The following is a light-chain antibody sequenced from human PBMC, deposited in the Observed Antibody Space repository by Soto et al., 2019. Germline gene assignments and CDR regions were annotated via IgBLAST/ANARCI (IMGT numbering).Light chain of an antibody. CDR1: QSISNN. CDR2: GAS. CDR3: QQYNNWPRT. V-gene: IGKV3-15*01. J-gene: IGKJ1*01. Sequence: ETVMTQSPGTLSVSPGERATVSCRASQSISNNVAWYQQKPGQAPRLLFYGASTRAAGIPARFSGSGSGTEFTLTISSLQSEDFAFYYCQQYNNWPRTFGQGSKVAIK.